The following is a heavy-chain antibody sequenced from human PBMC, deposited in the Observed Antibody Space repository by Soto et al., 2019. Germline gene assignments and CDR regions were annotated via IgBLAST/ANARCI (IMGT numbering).Heavy chain of an antibody. CDR2: ISGSGGSS. CDR1: GFTFSSYA. CDR3: SKSGVYYVSWSYYYFDF. Sequence: GESLKISCAASGFTFSSYAKSWVRQAPGKGLEGVSDISGSGGSSYYAESVKGRFTISRDNSKNTLYLQMNSLRAEYTSVYYCSKSGVYYVSWSYYYFDFWGQGTLVTVSS. D-gene: IGHD3-10*01. V-gene: IGHV3-23*01. J-gene: IGHJ4*02.